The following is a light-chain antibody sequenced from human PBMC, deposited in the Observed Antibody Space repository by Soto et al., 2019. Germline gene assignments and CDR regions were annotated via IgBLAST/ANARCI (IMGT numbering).Light chain of an antibody. J-gene: IGKJ1*01. V-gene: IGKV1-39*01. CDR2: AAS. CDR1: QSISSY. Sequence: DIQMTQSPSSLSASVGDRVTITCRASQSISSYLNWYQQKPGKAPKLLIYAASSLQSGVPSRFSGGGAGTDFTLTISSLQPEDFATYYCQQSYSSPWTFGLGTKVDIK. CDR3: QQSYSSPWT.